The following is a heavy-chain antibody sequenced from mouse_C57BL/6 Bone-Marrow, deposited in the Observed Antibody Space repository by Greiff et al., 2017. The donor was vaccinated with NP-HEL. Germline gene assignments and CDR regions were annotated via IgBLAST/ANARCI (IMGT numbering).Heavy chain of an antibody. V-gene: IGHV1-54*01. Sequence: VQLQQSGAELVRPGTSVKVSCKASGYAFTNYLIEWVKQRPGQGLEWIGVIIPGSGGTNYNEKFKGKATLTADKSSSTAYMQLSSLTSEDSAVYFCARCYGSSPGFAYWGQGTLVTVSA. CDR3: ARCYGSSPGFAY. J-gene: IGHJ3*01. CDR1: GYAFTNYL. D-gene: IGHD1-1*01. CDR2: IIPGSGGT.